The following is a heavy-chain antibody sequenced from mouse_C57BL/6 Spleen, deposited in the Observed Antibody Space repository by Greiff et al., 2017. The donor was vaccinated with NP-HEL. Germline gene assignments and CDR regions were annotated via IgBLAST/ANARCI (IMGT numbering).Heavy chain of an antibody. CDR1: GFTFTDYS. J-gene: IGHJ4*01. V-gene: IGHV7-3*01. CDR2: IRNKANGYTT. CDR3: ARYYYGSNYYAMDY. Sequence: EVKLVESGGGLVQPGGSLSLSCAASGFTFTDYSMSWVRQPPGKALEWLGFIRNKANGYTTEYSASVKGRFTISRDNSQSILYLQMNALRAEDSATYYCARYYYGSNYYAMDYWGQGTSVTVSS. D-gene: IGHD1-1*01.